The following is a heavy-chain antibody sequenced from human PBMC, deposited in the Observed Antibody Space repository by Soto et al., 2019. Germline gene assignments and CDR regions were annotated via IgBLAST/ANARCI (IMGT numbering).Heavy chain of an antibody. CDR3: ARDGGDCSGGSCYSGAFDI. CDR1: GFTFSSYS. J-gene: IGHJ3*02. Sequence: EVQLVESGGGLVQPGGSLRLSCAASGFTFSSYSMNWVRQAPGKGLEWVSYISSSSSTIYYADSVKGRFTISRDNAKNSLYLQMNSLRAEDTAVYYCARDGGDCSGGSCYSGAFDIWGQGTMVTVSS. D-gene: IGHD2-15*01. V-gene: IGHV3-48*01. CDR2: ISSSSSTI.